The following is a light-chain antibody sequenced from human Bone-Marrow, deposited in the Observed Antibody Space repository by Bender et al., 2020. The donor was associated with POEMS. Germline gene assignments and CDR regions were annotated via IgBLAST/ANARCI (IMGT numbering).Light chain of an antibody. V-gene: IGLV2-11*01. CDR2: DVI. Sequence: QSALTQPRSVSGSPGQSVTTSCTGTSSDVGGYNYVTWYQQHPGKAPKLIIYDVIKRPSGVPDRFSGSKSGNTASLTISGLQAEDEADYYCCSYGGSLYVFGTGTWVTVL. CDR3: CSYGGSLYV. CDR1: SSDVGGYNY. J-gene: IGLJ1*01.